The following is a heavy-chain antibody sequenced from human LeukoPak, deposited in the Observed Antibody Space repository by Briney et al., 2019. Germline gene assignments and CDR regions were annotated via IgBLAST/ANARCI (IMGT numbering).Heavy chain of an antibody. CDR3: ASLVTFGGVIAEAI. D-gene: IGHD3-16*02. CDR2: IYYSGST. J-gene: IGHJ3*02. Sequence: SETLSLTCTVSGGSIGSYYWSWLRQPPGKGLEWIGYIYYSGSTNYNPSLKSRVTISVDTSKNQFSLTLSSVTAADTAVYYCASLVTFGGVIAEAIWGQGTMVTVSS. CDR1: GGSIGSYY. V-gene: IGHV4-59*08.